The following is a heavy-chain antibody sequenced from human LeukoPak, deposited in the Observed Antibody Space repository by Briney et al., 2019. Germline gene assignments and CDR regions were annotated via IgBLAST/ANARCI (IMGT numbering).Heavy chain of an antibody. D-gene: IGHD2-15*01. CDR2: INPNSGDT. CDR3: ATGVVVVQGDAFDI. CDR1: GYTFTGYY. J-gene: IGHJ3*02. V-gene: IGHV1-2*04. Sequence: GASVKVSCKASGYTFTGYYMHWVRQAPGQGLEWMGWINPNSGDTNYAQNFQGWVTMTRDTSTSTAYMELSRLRSDDTAVYYCATGVVVVQGDAFDIWGQGTMVTVSS.